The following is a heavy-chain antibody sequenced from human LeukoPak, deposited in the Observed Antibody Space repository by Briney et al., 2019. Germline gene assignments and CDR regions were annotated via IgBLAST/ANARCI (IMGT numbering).Heavy chain of an antibody. CDR3: ASTTPNWFDP. Sequence: PGGSLRLSCAASGFTFSDYYMNWIRQAPGKGLEWVSYISSSGNTINYADSVKGRFTISRDNAKNLLFLQMNSLRAEDTAVYYCASTTPNWFDPWGQGTLVTVSS. D-gene: IGHD1-26*01. CDR2: ISSSGNTI. CDR1: GFTFSDYY. J-gene: IGHJ5*02. V-gene: IGHV3-11*01.